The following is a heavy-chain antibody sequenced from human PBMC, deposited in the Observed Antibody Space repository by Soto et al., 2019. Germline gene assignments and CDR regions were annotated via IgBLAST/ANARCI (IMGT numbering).Heavy chain of an antibody. CDR2: TYHSGNP. CDR1: GDTISTGGYT. V-gene: IGHV4-30-2*01. Sequence: SETLSLTCDVSGDTISTGGYTWAWIRQPPGKALEWIGHTYHSGNPYYNPSLKSRVIISVDRSKNQISLKVRSVTAADTAVFYCSRALILTGYYIHDAFDIWGQGTMVTVSS. CDR3: SRALILTGYYIHDAFDI. D-gene: IGHD3-9*01. J-gene: IGHJ3*02.